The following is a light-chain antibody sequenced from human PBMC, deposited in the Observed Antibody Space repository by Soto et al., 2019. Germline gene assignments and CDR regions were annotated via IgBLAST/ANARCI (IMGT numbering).Light chain of an antibody. CDR3: QQYNNFWT. Sequence: DIPLPQSPIPLSPSLSARFASXFGGVTNTCRASKNINTWVAWYQQKPGKAPKLLIYDASSLESGVPSRVSGSGSGTEFTLTISSLQPDDFATYYCQQYNNFWTFGPGTKVDIK. J-gene: IGKJ1*01. V-gene: IGKV1-5*01. CDR2: DAS. CDR1: KNINTW.